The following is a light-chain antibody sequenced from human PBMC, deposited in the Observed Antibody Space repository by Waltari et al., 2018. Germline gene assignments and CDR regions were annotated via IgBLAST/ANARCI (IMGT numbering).Light chain of an antibody. CDR2: DDN. CDR1: SSDVGNYNL. Sequence: QSALPQPASVSGSPGQSITLSCTGTSSDVGNYNLVSWYQQYPEKAPKVMIYDDNRRPSGVSDRFSGSKSGNTASLTISGVQAEDEADYYCCSYAGSYTWVFGGGTKLTVL. CDR3: CSYAGSYTWV. V-gene: IGLV2-23*01. J-gene: IGLJ3*02.